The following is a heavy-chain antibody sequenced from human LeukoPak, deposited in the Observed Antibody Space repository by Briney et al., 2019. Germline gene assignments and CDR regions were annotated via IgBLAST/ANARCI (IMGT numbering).Heavy chain of an antibody. CDR3: ARDLGRDGYNYYS. V-gene: IGHV1-2*06. Sequence: ASVKVSCKASGYTFTGYYMHWVRQAPGQGLEWVGRINPNSGGTNYAQKFQGRVTMTRDTSINTAYMEVSRLRSDDTAIYYCARDLGRDGYNYYSWGQGTLVTVSS. D-gene: IGHD5-24*01. CDR2: INPNSGGT. J-gene: IGHJ4*02. CDR1: GYTFTGYY.